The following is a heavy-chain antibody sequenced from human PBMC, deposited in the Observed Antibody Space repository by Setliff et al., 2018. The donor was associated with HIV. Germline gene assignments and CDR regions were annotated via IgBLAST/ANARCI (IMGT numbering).Heavy chain of an antibody. CDR3: ARSSTAD. V-gene: IGHV1-2*02. Sequence: ASVKVSCKASGYTFTEYYIHWVRQAPGQGLEWMGWIYPNTGGTNYAQKFQGRVTMTRDTSISTAYMELSRLRSDDTALYYCARSSTADWGQGKMVPVSA. D-gene: IGHD4-17*01. CDR1: GYTFTEYY. CDR2: IYPNTGGT. J-gene: IGHJ4*02.